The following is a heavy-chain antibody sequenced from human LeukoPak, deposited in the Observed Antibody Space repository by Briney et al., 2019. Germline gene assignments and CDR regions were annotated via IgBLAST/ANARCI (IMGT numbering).Heavy chain of an antibody. J-gene: IGHJ6*03. V-gene: IGHV4-59*01. CDR3: ARALGGFAPWYYYMDV. D-gene: IGHD2-15*01. CDR1: NGSISSYY. Sequence: SETLSLTCTVSNGSISSYYWSWVRQPPGKGLEWIGYIYYSGSTNYNPSLKSRVTISVDTSKNQFSLKLSSVTAADTAVYYCARALGGFAPWYYYMDVWGKGTTVTVSS. CDR2: IYYSGST.